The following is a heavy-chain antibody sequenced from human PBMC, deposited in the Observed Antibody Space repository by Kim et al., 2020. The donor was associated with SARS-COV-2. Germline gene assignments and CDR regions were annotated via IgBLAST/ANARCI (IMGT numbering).Heavy chain of an antibody. CDR2: IYHSGST. V-gene: IGHV4-4*02. CDR1: GGSISSSNW. Sequence: SETLSLTCAVSGGSISSSNWWSWVRQPPGKGLEWIGEIYHSGSTNYNPSLKSRVTISVDKSKNQFSLKLSSVTAADTAVYYCARMSPPTNIVTSWDWGQGTLVTVSS. CDR3: ARMSPPTNIVTSWD. J-gene: IGHJ4*02. D-gene: IGHD2-15*01.